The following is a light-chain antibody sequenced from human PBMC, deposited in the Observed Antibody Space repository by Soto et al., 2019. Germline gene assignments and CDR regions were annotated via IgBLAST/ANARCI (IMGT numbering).Light chain of an antibody. CDR2: NAS. J-gene: IGKJ1*01. Sequence: TQSPSTLSGSVGDRVTITCRASLTVSNNLAWYQHKPGQAPRLLIYNASSRATGIPDRFSGSGSGTDFTLTISRLEPEDFALYYCQQYGNSPRTFGQGTKVDIK. CDR3: QQYGNSPRT. CDR1: LTVSNN. V-gene: IGKV3-20*01.